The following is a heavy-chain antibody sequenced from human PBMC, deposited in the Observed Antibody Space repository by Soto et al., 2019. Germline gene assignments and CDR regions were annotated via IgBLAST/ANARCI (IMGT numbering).Heavy chain of an antibody. D-gene: IGHD1-20*01. J-gene: IGHJ6*03. V-gene: IGHV5-51*01. CDR1: GYSFTSYW. CDR3: ATQDNWNHHRDYYYYYYMDV. CDR2: IYPGDSDT. Sequence: PGESLKISCKGSGYSFTSYWIGWVRQMPGKGLEWMGIIYPGDSDTRYSPSFQGQVTISADKSISTAYLQWSSLKASDTAMYYCATQDNWNHHRDYYYYYYMDVWGKGTTVTVSS.